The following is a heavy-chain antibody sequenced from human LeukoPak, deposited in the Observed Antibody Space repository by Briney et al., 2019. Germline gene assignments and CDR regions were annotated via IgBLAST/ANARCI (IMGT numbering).Heavy chain of an antibody. Sequence: SETLSLTYAVYGGSFSGYYWSWIRQPPGKGLEWIGEINHSGSTNYNPSLKSRVTISVDTSKNQFSLKLSSVTAADTAVYYCARGRESRGGDFWGQGTLVTVSS. CDR2: INHSGST. D-gene: IGHD3-10*01. J-gene: IGHJ4*02. CDR3: ARGRESRGGDF. CDR1: GGSFSGYY. V-gene: IGHV4-34*01.